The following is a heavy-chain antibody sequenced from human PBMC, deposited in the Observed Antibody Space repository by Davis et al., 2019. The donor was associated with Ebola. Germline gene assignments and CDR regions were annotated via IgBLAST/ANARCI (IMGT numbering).Heavy chain of an antibody. CDR1: GGSFSGYY. Sequence: GSLRLSCAVYGGSFSGYYWSWIRQPPGRGLEWIEEINHSGSTNYNPSLKSRVTISVDTSKNQFSLKLSSVTAADTAVYYCARQRGYSGYGRFDYWGQGTLVTVSS. J-gene: IGHJ4*02. D-gene: IGHD5-12*01. V-gene: IGHV4-34*01. CDR2: INHSGST. CDR3: ARQRGYSGYGRFDY.